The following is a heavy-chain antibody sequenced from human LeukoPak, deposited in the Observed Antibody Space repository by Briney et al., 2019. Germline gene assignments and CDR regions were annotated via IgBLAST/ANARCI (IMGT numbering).Heavy chain of an antibody. D-gene: IGHD2-2*01. CDR1: GGSISSGDYY. CDR2: IYYSGST. J-gene: IGHJ5*02. CDR3: ASARPAATLRWFDP. Sequence: SETLSLTCTVSGGSISSGDYYWSWIRQPPGKGLEWIGYIYYSGSTYYNPSLKSRVTISVDTSKNQFSLKLSSVTAADTAVYYCASARPAATLRWFDPWGQGTPVTVSS. V-gene: IGHV4-30-4*08.